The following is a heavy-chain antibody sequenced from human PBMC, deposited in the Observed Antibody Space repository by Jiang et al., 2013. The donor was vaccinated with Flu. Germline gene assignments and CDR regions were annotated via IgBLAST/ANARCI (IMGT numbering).Heavy chain of an antibody. V-gene: IGHV5-10-1*01. CDR3: ARQDSRAARHGFDY. Sequence: KKPGESLRISCKTSGYDFTSYWISWVRQLPGKGLEWMGRIDPSASYIEYSPSFQGHVTISTDNSITTAYLQWSSLKASDSAVYYCARQDSRAARHGFDYWGQGSLVTASS. CDR2: IDPSASYI. CDR1: GYDFTSYW. J-gene: IGHJ4*02. D-gene: IGHD6-6*01.